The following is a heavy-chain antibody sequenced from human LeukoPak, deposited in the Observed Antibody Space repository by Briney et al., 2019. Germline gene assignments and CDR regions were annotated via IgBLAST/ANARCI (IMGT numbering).Heavy chain of an antibody. V-gene: IGHV3-23*01. CDR3: AKGILTGFDGGFDY. J-gene: IGHJ4*02. D-gene: IGHD3-9*01. Sequence: GGSLRLSCAASGFTFRSYARSWVRQAPGKGLEWVSAISGSGGSTYYADSVKGRFTISRDNSKNTLYLQMNSLRAEDTAVYYCAKGILTGFDGGFDYWGQGTLVTVSS. CDR1: GFTFRSYA. CDR2: ISGSGGST.